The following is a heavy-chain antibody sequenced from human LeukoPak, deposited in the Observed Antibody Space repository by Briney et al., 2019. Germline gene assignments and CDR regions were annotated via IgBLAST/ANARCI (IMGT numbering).Heavy chain of an antibody. J-gene: IGHJ4*02. V-gene: IGHV1-46*01. CDR3: ARDPQLELPVYYFDY. CDR1: GYTFTSYY. D-gene: IGHD1-7*01. Sequence: GASVKVSCKASGYTFTSYYMHWVRQAPGQGLEWMGIINPSGGSTSYVQKFQGRVTMTRDTSTSTVYMELSSLRSEDTAVYYCARDPQLELPVYYFDYWGQGTLVTVSS. CDR2: INPSGGST.